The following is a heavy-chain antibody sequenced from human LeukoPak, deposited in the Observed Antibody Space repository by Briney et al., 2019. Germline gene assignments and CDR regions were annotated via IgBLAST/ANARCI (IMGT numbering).Heavy chain of an antibody. CDR2: VYHSGGT. V-gene: IGHV4-59*12. D-gene: IGHD3-10*01. J-gene: IGHJ5*02. Sequence: SETLSLTCTVPGGSISTYYWSWIRQPPEKGLEWIGDVYHSGGTNYNPSLKSRVTISVDTSKNQFSLRLTSVTAADTAVYYCARVTPSFAHNWFDPWGQGTLVTVSS. CDR1: GGSISTYY. CDR3: ARVTPSFAHNWFDP.